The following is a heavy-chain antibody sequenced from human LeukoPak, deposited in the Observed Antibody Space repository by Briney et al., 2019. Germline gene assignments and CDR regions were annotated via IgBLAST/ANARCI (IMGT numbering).Heavy chain of an antibody. CDR2: ISYDGSNK. J-gene: IGHJ4*02. D-gene: IGHD2-15*01. Sequence: PGGSLRLSCAASGFTFSSYAMHWVRQAPGKGLEWVAVISYDGSNKYYADSVKGRFTISRDNSKNTLYLQMNSLRAEDTAVYYCAKDDCSGGSCYSRYFDYWGQGTLVTVSS. CDR1: GFTFSSYA. CDR3: AKDDCSGGSCYSRYFDY. V-gene: IGHV3-30-3*01.